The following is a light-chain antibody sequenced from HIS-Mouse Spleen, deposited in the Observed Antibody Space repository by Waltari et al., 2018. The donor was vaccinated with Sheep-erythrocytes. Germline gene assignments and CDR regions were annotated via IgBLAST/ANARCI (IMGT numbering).Light chain of an antibody. Sequence: QSALTQPRSVSGSPAQSFTISCTGTSISVGGYNYVPWYQQHPGKAPNNMIYDVSKRPSGVPDRFSGSKSGNTASLTISGLQAEDEADYYCCSYAGSYTFWVFGGGTKLTVL. CDR1: SISVGGYNY. J-gene: IGLJ3*02. CDR2: DVS. CDR3: CSYAGSYTFWV. V-gene: IGLV2-11*01.